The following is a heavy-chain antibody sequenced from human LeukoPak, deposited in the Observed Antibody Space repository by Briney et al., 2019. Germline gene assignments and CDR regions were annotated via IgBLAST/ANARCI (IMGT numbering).Heavy chain of an antibody. J-gene: IGHJ4*02. V-gene: IGHV1-2*02. CDR2: INPYSGAI. CDR3: ARDPKSQLLLDY. Sequence: SVKVSCKSSGFTFTDEYIHWVRQAPGQGLEWMGWINPYSGAINYAQKFQGRVTLTRDTSISTAYMELSRLTSGDTAVYYCARDPKSQLLLDYWGQGTLVTVSS. CDR1: GFTFTDEY. D-gene: IGHD2-2*01.